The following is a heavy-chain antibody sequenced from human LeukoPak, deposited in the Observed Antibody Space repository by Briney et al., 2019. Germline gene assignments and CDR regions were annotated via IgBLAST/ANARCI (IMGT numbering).Heavy chain of an antibody. D-gene: IGHD6-19*01. CDR3: AREGRSSRIAVAGCPKRTFDY. Sequence: ASVKVSCKASGYTFTGYYMHWVRQAPGQGLEWMGWINPNSGGTNYAQKFQGRVTMTRDTSISTAYMELSRLRSDDTAVYYCAREGRSSRIAVAGCPKRTFDYWGQGTLVTVSS. J-gene: IGHJ4*02. CDR2: INPNSGGT. CDR1: GYTFTGYY. V-gene: IGHV1-2*02.